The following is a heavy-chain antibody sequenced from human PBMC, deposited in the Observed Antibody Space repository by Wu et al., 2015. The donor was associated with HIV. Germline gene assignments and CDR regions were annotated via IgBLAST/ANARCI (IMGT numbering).Heavy chain of an antibody. Sequence: QVQLVQSGAEVKKPGSSVKVSCKASGGTFSSYAISWVRQAPGQGLEWMGGIIPIFGTANYAQKFQGRVTITTDESTSTAYMELSSLRSEDTAVYYCARGHVDTAMVDPEYYYYGMDVWGQGTTGHRLL. D-gene: IGHD5-18*01. CDR2: IIPIFGTA. CDR1: GGTFSSYA. CDR3: ARGHVDTAMVDPEYYYYGMDV. V-gene: IGHV1-69*05. J-gene: IGHJ6*02.